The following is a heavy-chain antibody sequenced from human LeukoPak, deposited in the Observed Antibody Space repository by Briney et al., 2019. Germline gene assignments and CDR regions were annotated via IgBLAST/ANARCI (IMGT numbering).Heavy chain of an antibody. V-gene: IGHV1-2*02. D-gene: IGHD6-19*01. J-gene: IGHJ6*03. Sequence: ASVKVSCTASGYTFTGYYMHWIRQAPGQGLEWMGWINPNSGGTNYAQKFQGRVTMTRDTSISTAYMELRRLRSDDTAVYYCARVSTSVAVHYFYYYYMDVWGKGTTVTVSS. CDR3: ARVSTSVAVHYFYYYYMDV. CDR2: INPNSGGT. CDR1: GYTFTGYY.